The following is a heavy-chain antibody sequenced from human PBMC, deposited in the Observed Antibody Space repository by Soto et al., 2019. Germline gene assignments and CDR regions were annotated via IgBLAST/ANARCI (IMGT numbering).Heavy chain of an antibody. CDR2: IIPIFGTA. Sequence: GASVKLSCKASGCTFSSYAISCVRQAPEQGLEWMGGIIPIFGTANYAQKFQGRVTITADESTSTAYMELSSLRSEDTAVYYCARGNTYYDFWSGYSAHRNNWFDPWGQGTLVTVSS. D-gene: IGHD3-3*01. CDR3: ARGNTYYDFWSGYSAHRNNWFDP. V-gene: IGHV1-69*13. J-gene: IGHJ5*02. CDR1: GCTFSSYA.